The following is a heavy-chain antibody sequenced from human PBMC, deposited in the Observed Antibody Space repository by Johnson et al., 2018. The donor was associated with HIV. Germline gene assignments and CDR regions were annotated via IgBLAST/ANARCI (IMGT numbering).Heavy chain of an antibody. D-gene: IGHD1-26*01. J-gene: IGHJ3*02. Sequence: VQLVESGGGVVRPGGSLRLSCAASGFTVSSNYMSWVRQAPGKGLEWVSVIGTAGDTYYPGSVKGRFTISRENAKNSLYLQMNSLRAGDTAVYYCARALGATYAFDIWGQGTMVTVSS. CDR2: IGTAGDT. CDR3: ARALGATYAFDI. V-gene: IGHV3-13*01. CDR1: GFTVSSNY.